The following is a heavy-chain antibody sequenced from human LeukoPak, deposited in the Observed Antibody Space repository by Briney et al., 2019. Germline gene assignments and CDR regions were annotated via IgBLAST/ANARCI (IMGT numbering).Heavy chain of an antibody. V-gene: IGHV1-2*02. CDR2: INPNSGGT. CDR3: ARSKGYSYGYLVDY. D-gene: IGHD5-18*01. J-gene: IGHJ4*02. Sequence: GASVKVSCKASGYTFTGYYMHWVRQAPGQGLEWMGWINPNSGGTNYAQKFQGRVTMTRDTSISTAYMELSRLRSDDTAVYYCARSKGYSYGYLVDYWGQGTLVTVSS. CDR1: GYTFTGYY.